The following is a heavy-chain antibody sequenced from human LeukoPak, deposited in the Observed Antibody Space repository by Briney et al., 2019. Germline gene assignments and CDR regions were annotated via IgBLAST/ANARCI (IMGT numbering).Heavy chain of an antibody. J-gene: IGHJ3*02. D-gene: IGHD3-22*01. CDR3: AKGFYDDSASGVFDI. CDR2: ISASGGST. V-gene: IGHV3-23*01. CDR1: GFTFSSFA. Sequence: PGGSLRLSCAASGFTFSSFATSWVRQAPGKGLEWVSGISASGGSTYYADSVKGRFTIPRDNSKNTLYLQMNSLRAEDTAVYYCAKGFYDDSASGVFDIWGQGTMVTVSS.